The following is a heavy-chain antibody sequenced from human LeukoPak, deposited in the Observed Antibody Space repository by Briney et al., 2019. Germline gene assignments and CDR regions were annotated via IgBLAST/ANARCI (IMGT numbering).Heavy chain of an antibody. D-gene: IGHD4-11*01. Sequence: PGGSLRLSCAASGFTFNSYGMHWVRQAPGKGLEWVAIIWYDGSNKYYPDSVKGRFTISRDNSKNTLYLQMNSLRAEDTAVYYCAKGEYTNYPDGYYYMDVWGKGTTVTVSS. J-gene: IGHJ6*03. CDR2: IWYDGSNK. CDR1: GFTFNSYG. CDR3: AKGEYTNYPDGYYYMDV. V-gene: IGHV3-33*06.